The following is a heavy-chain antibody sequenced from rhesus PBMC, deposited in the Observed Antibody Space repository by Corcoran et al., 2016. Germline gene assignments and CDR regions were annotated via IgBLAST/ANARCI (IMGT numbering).Heavy chain of an antibody. Sequence: QLQLPESGPGLVKPSETLSVTCAVSGGSISSRSCSWIRQSPGKRLEWIGYIYGRGSRTKNNPSLKSRVTLSVDTSKYQLSLKLSAVTAADTAVYYCAKSLRNYYFDYWGQGVLVTVSS. V-gene: IGHV4-169*01. J-gene: IGHJ4*01. CDR2: IYGRGSRT. D-gene: IGHD1-1*01. CDR1: GGSISSRS. CDR3: AKSLRNYYFDY.